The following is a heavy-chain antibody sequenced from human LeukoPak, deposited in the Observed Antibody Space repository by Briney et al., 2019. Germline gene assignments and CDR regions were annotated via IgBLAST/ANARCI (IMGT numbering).Heavy chain of an antibody. J-gene: IGHJ4*02. CDR3: ARLKWRLDYYFAY. D-gene: IGHD5-12*01. V-gene: IGHV4-4*09. Sequence: PSETLSLTCTVSGGSISSDSWSWIRQPPGKGLEWIRNILSSGSTNNNPSLKGRVTISVDTSKRQFSLKLTSVTAADTAVYYCARLKWRLDYYFAYWGQGTLVTVSS. CDR2: ILSSGST. CDR1: GGSISSDS.